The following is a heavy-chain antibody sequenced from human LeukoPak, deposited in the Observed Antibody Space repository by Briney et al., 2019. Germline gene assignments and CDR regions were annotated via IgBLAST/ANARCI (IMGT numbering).Heavy chain of an antibody. CDR2: ISSSSGAI. D-gene: IGHD2/OR15-2a*01. J-gene: IGHJ4*02. CDR1: GFTFSSYS. CDR3: ARGDYFDDSASPVDY. Sequence: GGSLRLSCAASGFTFSSYSMNWVRQAPGKGLEWASYISSSSGAILYADSVKGRFTISRDNAKNSLYLQMNSLRAEDTAVYYCARGDYFDDSASPVDYWGQGTLVTVSS. V-gene: IGHV3-48*01.